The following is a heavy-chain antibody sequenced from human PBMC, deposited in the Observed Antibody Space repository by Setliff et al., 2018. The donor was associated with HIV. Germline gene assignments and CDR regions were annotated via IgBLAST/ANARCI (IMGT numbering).Heavy chain of an antibody. Sequence: SETLSLTCTVFGASISATTHYWSWIRQAPGKGLEWIGSVDYSETTYYNPTLQGRVTISVEASMIQFSLNLTSVTAADTSLYFCARHSFNGTWFGELLLPFFDKWGQGILVTVSS. D-gene: IGHD3-10*01. CDR3: ARHSFNGTWFGELLLPFFDK. CDR2: VDYSETT. J-gene: IGHJ4*02. CDR1: GASISATTHY. V-gene: IGHV4-39*01.